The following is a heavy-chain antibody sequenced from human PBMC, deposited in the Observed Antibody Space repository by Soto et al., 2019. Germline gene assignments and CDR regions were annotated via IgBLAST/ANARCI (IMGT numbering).Heavy chain of an antibody. CDR1: GGSISSYY. D-gene: IGHD1-1*01. V-gene: IGHV4-59*01. Sequence: SETLSLTCTVSGGSISSYYWSWIRQPPGKGLEWIGYIYYSGSTNYNPSLKSRVTISVDTSKNQFSLKLSSVTAADTAVYYCARATKYNWFDPWGQGTLVTVSS. CDR3: ARATKYNWFDP. CDR2: IYYSGST. J-gene: IGHJ5*02.